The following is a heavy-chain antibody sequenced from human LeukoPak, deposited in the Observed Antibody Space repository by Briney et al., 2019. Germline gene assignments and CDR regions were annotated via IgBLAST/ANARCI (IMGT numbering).Heavy chain of an antibody. CDR2: IWYDGSNK. V-gene: IGHV3-33*01. D-gene: IGHD3-16*02. CDR3: TRHHDYRYSD. CDR1: GFTFSSYG. Sequence: GRSLRLSCAASGFTFSSYGMHWVRQAPGKGLEWVAVIWYDGSNKYYADSVKGRFTISRDNSKNTVYLQMNSLRAEDTAVYYCTRHHDYRYSDWGQGTLVTVSS. J-gene: IGHJ4*02.